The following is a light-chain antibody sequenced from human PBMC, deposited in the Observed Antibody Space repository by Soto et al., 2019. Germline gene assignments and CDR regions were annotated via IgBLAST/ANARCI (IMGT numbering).Light chain of an antibody. CDR3: QQYYNTPWT. CDR1: RSGFYSSNDKNY. V-gene: IGKV4-1*01. J-gene: IGKJ1*01. Sequence: DHVMDPSPSCVSVFLCERAITYRRWRRSGFYSSNDKNYLAWYQQKPGQPPKLLIYWASTRASGVPDRFTGSGSGTDFTLTISSLQAEDVAVYYCQQYYNTPWTFGQGTKVDI. CDR2: WAS.